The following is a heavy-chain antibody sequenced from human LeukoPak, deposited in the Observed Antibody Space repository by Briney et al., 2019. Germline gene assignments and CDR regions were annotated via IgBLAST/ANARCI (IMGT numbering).Heavy chain of an antibody. Sequence: GGSLRLSCAASGFTFSSYGMHWVRQAPGKGLEWVAVISYDGSNKYYADSVKGRFTISRDNSKNTLYLQMNSLRAEDTAVYYCARAASDYDWRGYFDYWGQGTLVTVSS. CDR1: GFTFSSYG. V-gene: IGHV3-30*19. CDR3: ARAASDYDWRGYFDY. D-gene: IGHD5-12*01. J-gene: IGHJ4*02. CDR2: ISYDGSNK.